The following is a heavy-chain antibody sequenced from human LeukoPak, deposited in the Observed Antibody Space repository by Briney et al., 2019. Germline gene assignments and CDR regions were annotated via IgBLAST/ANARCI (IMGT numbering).Heavy chain of an antibody. CDR2: ISYDGSNK. CDR3: ARGATYAYYQDY. D-gene: IGHD1-26*01. CDR1: GFTFSNYG. V-gene: IGHV3-30*03. Sequence: GGSLRLSCAASGFTFSNYGMHWVRQAPGKGLEWVAVISYDGSNKYYADSVKGRFTISRDNAKNTLYLQMNSLRAEDTAVYYCARGATYAYYQDYWGQGTLVTVSS. J-gene: IGHJ4*02.